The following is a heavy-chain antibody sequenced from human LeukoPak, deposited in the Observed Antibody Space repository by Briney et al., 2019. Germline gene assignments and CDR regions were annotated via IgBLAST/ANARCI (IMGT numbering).Heavy chain of an antibody. Sequence: GGSLRLSCAASGFTSGFTFSSYDMNWVRQAPGKGLAWVSSISSSGDYKYYADSVKGRFTISRDNAKNSLYLQMNSLRAEDTAVYYCARGEVGSDPWGQGTLVTVSS. V-gene: IGHV3-21*01. CDR3: ARGEVGSDP. CDR2: ISSSGDYK. J-gene: IGHJ5*02. D-gene: IGHD1-26*01. CDR1: GFTFSSYD.